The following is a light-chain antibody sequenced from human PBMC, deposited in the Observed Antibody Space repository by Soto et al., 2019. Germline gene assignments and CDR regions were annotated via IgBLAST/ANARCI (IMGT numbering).Light chain of an antibody. V-gene: IGKV3-11*01. CDR1: QSVSSY. J-gene: IGKJ1*01. Sequence: LVLTQSPATLSLSPGERATLSCRASQSVSSYLAWYQQKPGQAPRLLIYDASNRATGIPARFSGSGSGTDFTLTISSLEPEDFAVYYCQHRTFGQGTKVDIK. CDR2: DAS. CDR3: QHRT.